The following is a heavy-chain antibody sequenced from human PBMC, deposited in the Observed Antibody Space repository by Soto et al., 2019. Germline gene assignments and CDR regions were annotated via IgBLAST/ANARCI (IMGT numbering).Heavy chain of an antibody. CDR1: GYTLTELS. J-gene: IGHJ4*02. CDR2: FDPEDGET. D-gene: IGHD3-22*01. V-gene: IGHV1-24*01. CDR3: ATLSYYYDSSGDSVYYFDY. Sequence: GGSVKVSCRVSGYTLTELSMHWVRQAPGKGLEWMGGFDPEDGETIYAQKFQGRVTMTEDTSTDTAYMELSSLRSEDTAVYYCATLSYYYDSSGDSVYYFDYWGQGTLVTVSS.